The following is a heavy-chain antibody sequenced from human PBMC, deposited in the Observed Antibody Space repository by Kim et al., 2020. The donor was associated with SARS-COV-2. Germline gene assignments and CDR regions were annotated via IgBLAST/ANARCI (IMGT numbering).Heavy chain of an antibody. D-gene: IGHD4-17*01. Sequence: GGSLRLSCAASGFTFSSYSMNWVRQAPGKGLEWVSSISSSSSYIYYADSVKGRFTISRDNAKNSLYLQMNSLRAEDTAVYYCARDPGRDDYGDYEYFQHWGQGTLVTVSS. CDR3: ARDPGRDDYGDYEYFQH. J-gene: IGHJ1*01. CDR1: GFTFSSYS. CDR2: ISSSSSYI. V-gene: IGHV3-21*01.